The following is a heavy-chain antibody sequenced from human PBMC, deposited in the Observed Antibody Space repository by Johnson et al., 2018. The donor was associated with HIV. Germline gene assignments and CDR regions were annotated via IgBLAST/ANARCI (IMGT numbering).Heavy chain of an antibody. J-gene: IGHJ3*02. CDR2: ISYDGHNE. CDR1: GFTFRSYA. CDR3: AREWSLSYGPQDAFDI. Sequence: QVQLVESGGGVVQPGRSLRLSCAASGFTFRSYALHWVRQAPGKVLEWVAVISYDGHNENYADSVKGRFTISRDNSKNTLYLQMNSLRAEDTALYYCAREWSLSYGPQDAFDIWGQGTMVTVSS. D-gene: IGHD3-10*01. V-gene: IGHV3-30-3*01.